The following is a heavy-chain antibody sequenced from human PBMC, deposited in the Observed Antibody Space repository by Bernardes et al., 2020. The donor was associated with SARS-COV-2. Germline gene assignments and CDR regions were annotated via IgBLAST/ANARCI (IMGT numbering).Heavy chain of an antibody. CDR1: GFTLSTYS. J-gene: IGHJ4*02. CDR2: SSRSDTTT. Sequence: GGSLRLSCAASGFTLSTYSMNWVRQAPGKGLEWLSYSSRSDTTTHYANSVKGRFTISRDDAKNSLFLQMNSLRAEDTAVYYCARVGYSSNWPAGFDSWGQGTLVTVSS. D-gene: IGHD6-19*01. CDR3: ARVGYSSNWPAGFDS. V-gene: IGHV3-48*01.